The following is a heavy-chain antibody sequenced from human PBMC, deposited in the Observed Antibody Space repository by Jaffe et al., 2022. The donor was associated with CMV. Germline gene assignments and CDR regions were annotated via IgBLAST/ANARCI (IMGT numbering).Heavy chain of an antibody. V-gene: IGHV1-69*09. D-gene: IGHD2-2*01. Sequence: QVQLVQSGAEVKKPGSSVKVSCKASGGTFSSYAISWVRQAPGQGLEWMGRIIPILGIANYAQKFQGRVTITADKSTSTAYMELSSLRSEDTAVYYCASADVQYPADAFDIWGQGTMVTVSS. J-gene: IGHJ3*02. CDR3: ASADVQYPADAFDI. CDR2: IIPILGIA. CDR1: GGTFSSYA.